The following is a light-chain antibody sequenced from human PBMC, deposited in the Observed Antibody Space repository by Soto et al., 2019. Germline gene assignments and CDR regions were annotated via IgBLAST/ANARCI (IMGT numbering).Light chain of an antibody. Sequence: DIQLTQSPSSVSASVGDRVTITCRASQGISSWLAWYQQKPGKAPKLLIYKAANLADEVPSRFAGSGSGTDFTLTITRLQPDDFATYYCQHYNSFSRTFGQGTKVDI. V-gene: IGKV1-5*03. CDR1: QGISSW. J-gene: IGKJ1*01. CDR2: KAA. CDR3: QHYNSFSRT.